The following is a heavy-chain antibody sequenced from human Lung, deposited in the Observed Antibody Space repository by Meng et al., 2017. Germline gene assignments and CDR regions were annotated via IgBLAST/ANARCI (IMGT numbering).Heavy chain of an antibody. CDR2: INTDTRNP. CDR1: CYTFTTYA. J-gene: IGHJ4*02. D-gene: IGHD3-22*01. V-gene: IGHV7-4-1*02. CDR3: ARGDLGMSGYYYTVH. Sequence: QVQLVQTGSELKKPGGPGKMSSKASCYTFTTYAMTWGRQAPGHGLEWMGWINTDTRNPTYAQGFTGRFVFSLDTSVSTAYLQISSLMAEDTAIYYCARGDLGMSGYYYTVHWGQGTLVTVSS.